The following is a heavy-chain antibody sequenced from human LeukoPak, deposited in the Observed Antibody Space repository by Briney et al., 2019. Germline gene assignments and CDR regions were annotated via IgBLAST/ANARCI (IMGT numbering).Heavy chain of an antibody. CDR1: GDTFTSYG. V-gene: IGHV1-18*01. CDR2: ISAYNGNT. Sequence: ASVKVSCKASGDTFTSYGISWVRQAPGQGLEWMGWISAYNGNTNYAQKLQGRVTMTTDTSTSTAYMELRSLRSDDTAVYYCARDRVNYEPYYFDYWGQGTLVTVSS. CDR3: ARDRVNYEPYYFDY. J-gene: IGHJ4*02. D-gene: IGHD3-16*01.